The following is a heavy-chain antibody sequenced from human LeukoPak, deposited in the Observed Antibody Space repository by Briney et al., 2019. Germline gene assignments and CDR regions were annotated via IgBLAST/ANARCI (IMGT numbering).Heavy chain of an antibody. V-gene: IGHV4-34*01. J-gene: IGHJ4*02. CDR3: ASATRYYYGSGSPPH. Sequence: PSETLSLTCAVYGGSSSGYYWSWIRQPPGKGLEWIGEINHSGSTNYNPSLKSRVTISVDTSKNQFSLKLSSVTAADTAVYYCASATRYYYGSGSPPHWGQGALVTVSS. CDR1: GGSSSGYY. CDR2: INHSGST. D-gene: IGHD3-10*01.